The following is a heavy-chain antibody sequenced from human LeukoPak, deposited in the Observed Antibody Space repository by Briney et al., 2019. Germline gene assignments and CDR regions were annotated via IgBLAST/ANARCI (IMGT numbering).Heavy chain of an antibody. CDR1: GYTFTSYG. J-gene: IGHJ6*02. CDR3: ARDLLRSIYPAEAAVAGLRIYYYYYGMDV. D-gene: IGHD6-19*01. V-gene: IGHV1-18*01. Sequence: GASVKVSCKASGYTFTSYGISWVRQAPGQGLEWMGWISAYNGNTNYAQKLQGRVTMTTDTSTSTAYMELRSLRSDDTAVYYCARDLLRSIYPAEAAVAGLRIYYYYYGMDVWGQGTTVTVSS. CDR2: ISAYNGNT.